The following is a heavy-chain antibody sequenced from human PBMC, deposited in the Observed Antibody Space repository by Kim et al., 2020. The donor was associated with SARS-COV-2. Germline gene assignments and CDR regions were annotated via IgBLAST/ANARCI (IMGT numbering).Heavy chain of an antibody. D-gene: IGHD2-2*01. Sequence: GGSLRLSCAASGFTVSSNYMSWVRQAPGKGLEWVSVIYSGGSTYYADSVKGRFTISRDNSKNTLYLQMNSLRAEDTAVYYCARDRRVVVVPAANYYYYGMDVWGQGTTVTVSS. J-gene: IGHJ6*02. V-gene: IGHV3-53*01. CDR2: IYSGGST. CDR1: GFTVSSNY. CDR3: ARDRRVVVVPAANYYYYGMDV.